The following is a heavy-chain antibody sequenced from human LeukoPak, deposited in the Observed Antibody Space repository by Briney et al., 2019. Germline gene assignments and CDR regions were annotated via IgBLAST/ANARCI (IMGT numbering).Heavy chain of an antibody. D-gene: IGHD2-2*01. Sequence: SETLSLTCTVSRYSISSGYYWGWIRQPPGKGLEWIGNIYHGENTYYNPSLKSRVTISVDTSKNQFSLNLNSVTAADTAVYYCARGCSSTSCPNWYFDLWGRGTLVTVSS. CDR1: RYSISSGYY. V-gene: IGHV4-38-2*02. J-gene: IGHJ2*01. CDR2: IYHGENT. CDR3: ARGCSSTSCPNWYFDL.